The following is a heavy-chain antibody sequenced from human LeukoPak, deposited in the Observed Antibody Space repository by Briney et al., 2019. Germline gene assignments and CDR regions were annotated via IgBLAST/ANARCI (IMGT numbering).Heavy chain of an antibody. D-gene: IGHD5-12*01. CDR2: IYYSGST. V-gene: IGHV4-39*07. Sequence: EPSETLSLTCTVSGGSISSGSYYWGWIRQPPGKGLEWIGSIYYSGSTYYNQSLKSRVTISVDTSKNQFSLKLSSVTAADTAVYYCARESSGYDYYYYYMDVWGKGTTVTVSS. CDR3: ARESSGYDYYYYYMDV. CDR1: GGSISSGSYY. J-gene: IGHJ6*03.